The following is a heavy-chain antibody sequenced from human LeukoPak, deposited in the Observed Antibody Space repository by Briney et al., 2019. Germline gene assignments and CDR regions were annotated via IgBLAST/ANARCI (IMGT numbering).Heavy chain of an antibody. Sequence: GGSLRLSCAASGFTFSSYGMHWVCQAPGKGLEWVAFIRYDGSNKYYADSVKGRFTISRDNSKNTLYLQMNSLRAEDTAVYYCAKDHNCGGDCYHDYWGQGTLVTVSS. V-gene: IGHV3-30*02. J-gene: IGHJ4*02. D-gene: IGHD2-21*02. CDR1: GFTFSSYG. CDR3: AKDHNCGGDCYHDY. CDR2: IRYDGSNK.